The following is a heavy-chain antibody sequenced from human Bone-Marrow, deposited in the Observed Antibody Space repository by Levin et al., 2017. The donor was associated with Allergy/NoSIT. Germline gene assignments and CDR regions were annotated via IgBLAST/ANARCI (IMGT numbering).Heavy chain of an antibody. CDR1: GGSISPYY. D-gene: IGHD4-17*01. Sequence: NTSETLSLTCTVSGGSISPYYWSWIRQPPGKGLEWIGYIYYSGSTNYNPSLKSRVIISVDTSKNQFSLKVTSVTAADTAVYYCARFHGDYDGYYFDYWGQGTLVTVSS. V-gene: IGHV4-59*01. CDR2: IYYSGST. CDR3: ARFHGDYDGYYFDY. J-gene: IGHJ4*02.